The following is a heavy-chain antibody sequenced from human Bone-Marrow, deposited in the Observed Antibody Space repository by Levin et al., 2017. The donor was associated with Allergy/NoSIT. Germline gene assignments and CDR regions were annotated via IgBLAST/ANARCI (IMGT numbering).Heavy chain of an antibody. CDR1: GILFSSYD. D-gene: IGHD3-22*01. Sequence: GESLKISCAASGILFSSYDMNWVRQAPGKGLEWVSSISAGGNYIYYADSVKGRFTISRDNAKNSLFLQMNSLRAEDTAVYYCASWAMYHYDRSAFDYFYYAGDVWGQGTTVTVS. J-gene: IGHJ6*02. V-gene: IGHV3-21*01. CDR2: ISAGGNYI. CDR3: ASWAMYHYDRSAFDYFYYAGDV.